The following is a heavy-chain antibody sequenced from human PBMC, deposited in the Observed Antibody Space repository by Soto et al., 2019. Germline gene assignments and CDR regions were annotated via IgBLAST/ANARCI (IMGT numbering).Heavy chain of an antibody. Sequence: GGSLRLSCAASGFTFSSYAMSWVRQAPGKGLEWVSAISGSGGSTYYADSVKGRFTISRDNSKNTLYLQMNSLRAEDTAVYYCAIHPATHQLLAYNYYYMDVWGKGTTVTVSS. CDR3: AIHPATHQLLAYNYYYMDV. D-gene: IGHD2-2*01. J-gene: IGHJ6*03. CDR1: GFTFSSYA. CDR2: ISGSGGST. V-gene: IGHV3-23*01.